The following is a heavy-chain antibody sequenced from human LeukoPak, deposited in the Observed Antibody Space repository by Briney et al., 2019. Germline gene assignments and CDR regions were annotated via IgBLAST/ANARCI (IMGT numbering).Heavy chain of an antibody. V-gene: IGHV4-34*01. J-gene: IGHJ6*02. CDR3: ARDLGEWEPWGMDV. Sequence: PSETLSLTCAVYGGSFSGYYWSWIRQPPGKGLEWIGEINHSGSTNYNPSLKSRVTISVDTSKNQFSLKLSSVTAADTAVYYCARDLGEWEPWGMDVWGQGTTVTVSS. D-gene: IGHD1-26*01. CDR2: INHSGST. CDR1: GGSFSGYY.